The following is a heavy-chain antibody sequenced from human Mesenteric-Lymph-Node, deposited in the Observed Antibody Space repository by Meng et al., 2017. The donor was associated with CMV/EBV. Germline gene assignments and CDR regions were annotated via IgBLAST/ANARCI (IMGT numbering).Heavy chain of an antibody. CDR3: GRDGGGSLVGAIPFDY. CDR1: GGSLNSGDYY. Sequence: SETLSLTCTVSGGSLNSGDYYWGWIRQPPGKGLEWIGSIYYSGSTYYNPSLKSRVTISVDTSKNQFSLRLNSVTAADTAVYYCGRDGGGSLVGAIPFDYWGQGTLVTVS. CDR2: IYYSGST. V-gene: IGHV4-39*07. J-gene: IGHJ4*02. D-gene: IGHD1-26*01.